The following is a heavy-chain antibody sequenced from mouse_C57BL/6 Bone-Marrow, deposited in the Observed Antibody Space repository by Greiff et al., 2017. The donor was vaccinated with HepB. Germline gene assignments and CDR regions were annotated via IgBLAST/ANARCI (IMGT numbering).Heavy chain of an antibody. V-gene: IGHV10-1*01. J-gene: IGHJ2*01. D-gene: IGHD2-4*01. CDR1: GFSFNTYA. CDR3: VRHGGLRRGFDY. Sequence: EVKLVESGGGLVQPKGSLKLSCAASGFSFNTYAMNWVRQAPGKGLEWVARIRSKSNNYATYYADSVKDRFTISRDDSESMLYLQMNNLKTEDTAMYYCVRHGGLRRGFDYWGRGTTLTVSA. CDR2: IRSKSNNYAT.